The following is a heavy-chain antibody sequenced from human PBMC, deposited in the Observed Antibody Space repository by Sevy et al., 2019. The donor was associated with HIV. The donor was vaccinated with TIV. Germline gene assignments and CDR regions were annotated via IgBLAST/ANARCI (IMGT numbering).Heavy chain of an antibody. CDR3: AKARGHIVLMVNGFAFDI. J-gene: IGHJ3*02. CDR1: GFTFSRYA. D-gene: IGHD2-8*01. V-gene: IGHV3-23*01. CDR2: ISGSGGST. Sequence: GGSLRLSCAASGFTFSRYAMNWLRQAPGKGLEWVSTISGSGGSTYYADSVKGRFTISRDNSKNTLDLQMNSLRAEDTAVYYCAKARGHIVLMVNGFAFDIRGQGTMVTVSS.